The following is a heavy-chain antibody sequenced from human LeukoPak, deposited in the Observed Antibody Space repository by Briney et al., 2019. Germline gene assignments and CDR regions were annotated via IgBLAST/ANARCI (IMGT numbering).Heavy chain of an antibody. D-gene: IGHD6-19*01. CDR3: ARDLSPRGYSSGWYYYYGMDV. V-gene: IGHV3-33*01. CDR1: GFTFSSYG. Sequence: PGGSLRLSCAASGFTFSSYGMHWVRQAPGKGLEWVAVIWYDGSNKYYADSVKGRFTISRDNSKNTLYLQMNSLRAEDTAVCYCARDLSPRGYSSGWYYYYGMDVWGQGTTVTVSS. J-gene: IGHJ6*02. CDR2: IWYDGSNK.